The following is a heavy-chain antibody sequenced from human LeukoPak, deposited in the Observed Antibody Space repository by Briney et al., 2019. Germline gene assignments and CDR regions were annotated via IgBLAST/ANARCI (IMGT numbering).Heavy chain of an antibody. Sequence: PGGSLRLSLKGSGFTVSINSMSWVRQAPGKGLELVSFIYSGGNTHYSDSVKGRFAISRDNSKNTLYLQMNSLRAEDTAVYYCARRAGEYSHPYDYWGQGTLVTVSS. CDR2: IYSGGNT. V-gene: IGHV3-53*01. D-gene: IGHD4-17*01. J-gene: IGHJ4*02. CDR1: GFTVSINS. CDR3: ARRAGEYSHPYDY.